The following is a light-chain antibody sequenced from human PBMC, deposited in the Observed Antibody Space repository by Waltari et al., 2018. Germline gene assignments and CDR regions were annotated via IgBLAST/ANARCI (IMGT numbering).Light chain of an antibody. CDR2: GAS. J-gene: IGKJ1*01. Sequence: EIVLTQPPGTLSLYLRERATVSCSASQSVSRALDWYQQKPGQAPRLLIYGASTRATGIPDRFSGSGSGTDFSLTISRLEPDDFAVYYCQHYLRLPVTFGQGTTVEI. CDR3: QHYLRLPVT. CDR1: QSVSRA. V-gene: IGKV3-20*01.